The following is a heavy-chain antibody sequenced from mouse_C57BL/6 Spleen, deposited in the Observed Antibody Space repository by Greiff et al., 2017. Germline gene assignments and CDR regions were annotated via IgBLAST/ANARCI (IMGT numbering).Heavy chain of an antibody. D-gene: IGHD1-1*01. V-gene: IGHV1-26*01. CDR1: GYTFTDYY. CDR3: AKRYYGYFDY. CDR2: INPNNGGT. J-gene: IGHJ2*01. Sequence: EVQLQQSGPELVKPGASVKISCKASGYTFTDYYMNWVKQSHGKSLEWIGDINPNNGGTSYNQKFKGKATLTVDKSSSTAYMELRSLTSEDSAVYYCAKRYYGYFDYWGQGTTLTVSS.